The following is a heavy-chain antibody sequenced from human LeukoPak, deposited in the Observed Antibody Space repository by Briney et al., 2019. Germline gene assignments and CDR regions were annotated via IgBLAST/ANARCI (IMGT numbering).Heavy chain of an antibody. CDR1: GFTFSSFA. D-gene: IGHD2/OR15-2a*01. J-gene: IGHJ4*02. CDR3: VKDLRSDFMGVLSRYLSY. V-gene: IGHV3-64D*09. CDR2: ISGNGGST. Sequence: GGSLRLSCSASGFTFSSFAMHWARQAPGKGLEYVAAISGNGGSTYYADSVKGRFTISRDNSKSTLYLQMSSLRAEDTAVYLCVKDLRSDFMGVLSRYLSYWGQGTLVTVSS.